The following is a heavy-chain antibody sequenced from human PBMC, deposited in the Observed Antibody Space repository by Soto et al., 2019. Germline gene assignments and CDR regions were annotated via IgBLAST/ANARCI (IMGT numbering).Heavy chain of an antibody. D-gene: IGHD2-2*01. CDR2: ISSSSSYT. Sequence: GSLRLSCAASGFTFSDYYMSGIRQAPGKGLEWVSYISSSSSYTNYADSVKGRFTISRDNAKNSLYLQMNSLRAEDTAVYYCASADVGYCSSTSCYVNWFDPWGQGTLVTVS. CDR1: GFTFSDYY. V-gene: IGHV3-11*06. CDR3: ASADVGYCSSTSCYVNWFDP. J-gene: IGHJ5*02.